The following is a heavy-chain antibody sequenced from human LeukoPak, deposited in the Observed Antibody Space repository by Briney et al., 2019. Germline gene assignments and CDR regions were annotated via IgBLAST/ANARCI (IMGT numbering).Heavy chain of an antibody. Sequence: ASVKVSCKASGYTFTSYDINWVRQATGQGLEWMGWRNPNSGNTGYAQKFQGRVTMTRNTSISTAYMELSSLRSEDTAVYYCARGPFSEWLFPYYYYYGMDVWGQGTTVTVSS. CDR1: GYTFTSYD. D-gene: IGHD3-3*02. V-gene: IGHV1-8*01. CDR2: RNPNSGNT. CDR3: ARGPFSEWLFPYYYYYGMDV. J-gene: IGHJ6*02.